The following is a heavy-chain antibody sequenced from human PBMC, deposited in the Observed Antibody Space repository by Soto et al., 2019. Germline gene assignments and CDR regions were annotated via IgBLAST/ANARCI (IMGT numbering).Heavy chain of an antibody. Sequence: GASVKVSCKASGYTFTSYGISWVRQAPGQGLEWMGWISAYNGNTNYAQKLQGRVTMTTDTSTSTAYMELRSLRSDDTAVYYCAREGIGYCSSTSCYAADYWGQGTLVTVSS. CDR1: GYTFTSYG. J-gene: IGHJ4*02. CDR3: AREGIGYCSSTSCYAADY. CDR2: ISAYNGNT. D-gene: IGHD2-2*01. V-gene: IGHV1-18*01.